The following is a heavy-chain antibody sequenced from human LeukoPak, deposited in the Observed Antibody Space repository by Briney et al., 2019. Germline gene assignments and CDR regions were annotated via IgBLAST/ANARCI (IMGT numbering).Heavy chain of an antibody. CDR3: ARGRYYGSGSYYNVLDLDY. V-gene: IGHV4-34*01. Sequence: SETLSLTCAVYGGSFSGYYWSWIRQPPGKGLEWIGEINHSGSTNYNPSLKSRVSISVDSSKNQFSLKVSSVTAADTAVYYCARGRYYGSGSYYNVLDLDYWGQGTLVTVSS. CDR1: GGSFSGYY. J-gene: IGHJ4*02. D-gene: IGHD3-10*01. CDR2: INHSGST.